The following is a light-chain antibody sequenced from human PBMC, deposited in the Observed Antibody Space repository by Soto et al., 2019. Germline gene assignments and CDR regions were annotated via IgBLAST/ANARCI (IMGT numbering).Light chain of an antibody. CDR2: DAS. CDR1: QSVGTY. Sequence: EVVLTQSPATLSLSPGESATVSCRASQSVGTYLAWYQQRPGQAPRLLIYDASNRATGVPARFSGSGTGTDFTLTISSLEPDDFAVYYRQQRTEWQRTFGQGNKVDIK. CDR3: QQRTEWQRT. J-gene: IGKJ1*01. V-gene: IGKV3-11*01.